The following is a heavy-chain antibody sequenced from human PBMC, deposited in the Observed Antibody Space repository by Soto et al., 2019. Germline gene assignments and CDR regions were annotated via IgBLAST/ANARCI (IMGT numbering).Heavy chain of an antibody. J-gene: IGHJ5*02. D-gene: IGHD3-22*01. CDR3: ARDRGPSSGYYPYWFDP. CDR1: GGTFSSSA. CDR2: IIPIFGTA. Sequence: QVQLVQSGAEVKKPGSSVKVSCKASGGTFSSSAISWVRQAPGQGLEWLGEIIPIFGTANYAQKVQGRVTITADESTSTAYMELSSLRSEDTAVYYCARDRGPSSGYYPYWFDPWGQGTLVTVSS. V-gene: IGHV1-69*12.